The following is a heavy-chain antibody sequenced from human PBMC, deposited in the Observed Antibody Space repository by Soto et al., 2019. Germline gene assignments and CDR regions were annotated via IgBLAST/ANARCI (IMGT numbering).Heavy chain of an antibody. J-gene: IGHJ6*02. D-gene: IGHD3-10*01. V-gene: IGHV3-48*03. Sequence: LRLSCEASGFVFRTYEMNWVRQAPGKGLEWVSYISSSGSTIYYADSVKGRFTISRDNTKNSLYLQMNSLRVEDTAIYYCVAFYYYGMDVWGQGTTVTVSS. CDR1: GFVFRTYE. CDR3: VAFYYYGMDV. CDR2: ISSSGSTI.